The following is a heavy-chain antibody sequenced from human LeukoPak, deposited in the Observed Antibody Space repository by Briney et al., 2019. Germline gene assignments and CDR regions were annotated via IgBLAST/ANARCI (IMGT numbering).Heavy chain of an antibody. Sequence: PSQTLSLTCTVSGGSISSGSYYWSWIRQPAGKGLEWIGRIYTSGSTNYNPSLKSRVTISVDTSKNQFSLKLSSVTAADTAVYYCAREGYSSSLGVNWFDPWGQGTLVTVSS. CDR1: GGSISSGSYY. CDR3: AREGYSSSLGVNWFDP. V-gene: IGHV4-61*02. CDR2: IYTSGST. J-gene: IGHJ5*02. D-gene: IGHD6-13*01.